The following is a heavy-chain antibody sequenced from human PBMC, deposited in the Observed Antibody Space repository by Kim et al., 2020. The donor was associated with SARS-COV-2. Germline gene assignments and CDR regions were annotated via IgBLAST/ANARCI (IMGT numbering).Heavy chain of an antibody. CDR2: ISYDGSNK. CDR3: AREKSKDDTLWCGEFYY. V-gene: IGHV3-30*04. J-gene: IGHJ6*01. Sequence: GGSLRLSCAASGFTFSSYAMHWVRQAPGKGLEWVAVISYDGSNKYYADSVKGRFTISRDNSKNTLYLQMHSLRAEDTAADYCAREKSKDDTLWCGEFYY. CDR1: GFTFSSYA. D-gene: IGHD3-10*01.